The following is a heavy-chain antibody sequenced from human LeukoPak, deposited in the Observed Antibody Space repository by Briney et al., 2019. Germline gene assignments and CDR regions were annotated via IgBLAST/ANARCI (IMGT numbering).Heavy chain of an antibody. CDR1: GGSISSYY. J-gene: IGHJ5*02. CDR2: IYYTGRT. D-gene: IGHD3-22*01. V-gene: IGHV4-59*01. CDR3: ARDLGNDSSA. Sequence: KPSETLSLTCTVSGGSISSYYWNWIRQPPGKGLEWIGDIYYTGRTNYNPSLKSRVTMSVDTSKNQFSLKLSSVTAADTAIYYCARDLGNDSSAWGQGTLVTVSS.